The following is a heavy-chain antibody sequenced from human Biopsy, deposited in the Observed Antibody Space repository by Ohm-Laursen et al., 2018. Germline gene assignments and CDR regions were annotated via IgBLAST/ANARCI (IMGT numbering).Heavy chain of an antibody. J-gene: IGHJ4*02. Sequence: SSVKVSCKPSGGTFTNYAVSWVRQAPGQGLEWMGGIIPIFGTANYAQKFQGRVTITADESTSTAYMELSSLRSDDTAVYYCARDALGGGSYRFFYWGQGSLVTVSS. CDR2: IIPIFGTA. CDR3: ARDALGGGSYRFFY. V-gene: IGHV1-69*01. CDR1: GGTFTNYA. D-gene: IGHD1-26*01.